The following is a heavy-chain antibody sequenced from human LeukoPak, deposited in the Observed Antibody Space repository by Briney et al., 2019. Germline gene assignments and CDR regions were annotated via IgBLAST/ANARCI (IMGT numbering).Heavy chain of an antibody. CDR1: GDSVSSNSAA. CDR2: TYYRSKWYN. V-gene: IGHV6-1*01. J-gene: IGHJ4*02. D-gene: IGHD6-13*01. CDR3: ARGLPSSSWQFDY. Sequence: SQTLSLTCAISGDSVSSNSAAWNWIRQSPSRGLEWLGRTYYRSKWYNDYEVSVKSRITINPDTSKNQLSLQLTSVTPEDTAVYYCARGLPSSSWQFDYWGQGTLVTVSS.